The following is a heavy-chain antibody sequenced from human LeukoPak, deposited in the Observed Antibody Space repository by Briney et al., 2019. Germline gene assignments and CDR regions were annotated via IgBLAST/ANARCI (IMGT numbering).Heavy chain of an antibody. D-gene: IGHD6-13*01. J-gene: IGHJ4*02. CDR3: GRLSRSDY. CDR2: ISSGRTTT. CDR1: GFTFSSYE. V-gene: IGHV3-48*03. Sequence: GGSLRLSCAASGFTFSSYEMNWVRQAPGKGLEWVSYISSGRTTTYYADSVKVRFTISRDNAKNSLYLQMNSLRAEDTAVYYRGRLSRSDYWGQGTLVTVSS.